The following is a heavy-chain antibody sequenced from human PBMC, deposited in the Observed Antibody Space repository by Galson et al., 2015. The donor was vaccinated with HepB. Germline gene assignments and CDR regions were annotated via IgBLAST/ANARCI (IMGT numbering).Heavy chain of an antibody. J-gene: IGHJ4*02. CDR2: ISGSGGST. CDR1: GFTFSSYA. CDR3: AKKKSGSGSRPIDY. Sequence: LRLSCAASGFTFSSYAMSWVRQAPGKGLEWVSAISGSGGSTYYADSVKGRFTISRDNSKNTLYLQMNSLRAEDTAVYYCAKKKSGSGSRPIDYWGQGTLVTVSS. D-gene: IGHD3-10*01. V-gene: IGHV3-23*01.